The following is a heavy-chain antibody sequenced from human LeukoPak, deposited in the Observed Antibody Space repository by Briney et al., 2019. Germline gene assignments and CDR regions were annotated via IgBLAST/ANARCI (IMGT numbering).Heavy chain of an antibody. CDR2: IYHSGST. CDR1: GYSISSGYY. Sequence: SETLSLTCAVSGYSISSGYYWGWIRQPPGKGLEWIGSIYHSGSTYYNPSLKSRVTISVDTSKNQFSLKLSSVTAADTAVYYFARRTMVRGALDYWGQGTLVTVSS. V-gene: IGHV4-38-2*01. CDR3: ARRTMVRGALDY. D-gene: IGHD3-10*01. J-gene: IGHJ4*02.